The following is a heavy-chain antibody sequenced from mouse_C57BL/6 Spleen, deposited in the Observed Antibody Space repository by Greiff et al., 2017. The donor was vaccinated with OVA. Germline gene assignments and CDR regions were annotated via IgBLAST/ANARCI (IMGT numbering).Heavy chain of an antibody. V-gene: IGHV1-53*01. Sequence: VQLQQPGTELVKPGASVKLSCKASGYTFTSYWMHWVKQRPGQGLEWIGNINPSNGGTNYNEKFKSKATLTVDKSSSTAYMQLSSLTSEDSAIYYCAREGLYYYGSSYVSYWYFDVWGTGTTVTVSS. CDR1: GYTFTSYW. J-gene: IGHJ1*03. CDR2: INPSNGGT. CDR3: AREGLYYYGSSYVSYWYFDV. D-gene: IGHD1-1*01.